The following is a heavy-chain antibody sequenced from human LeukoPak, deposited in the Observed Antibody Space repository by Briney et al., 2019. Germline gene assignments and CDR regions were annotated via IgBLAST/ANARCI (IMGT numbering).Heavy chain of an antibody. V-gene: IGHV3-7*01. D-gene: IGHD6-19*01. J-gene: IGHJ4*02. CDR2: IKQDGSEK. CDR3: ARGNSGAVAGLFDY. CDR1: GFTFSSYG. Sequence: PGRSLRLSCAASGFTFSSYGMHWVRQAPGKGLEWVANIKQDGSEKNYVDSVKGRFTISRDNAKNSVYLQMNSLRAEDTAIYYCARGNSGAVAGLFDYWGQGTQVTVSS.